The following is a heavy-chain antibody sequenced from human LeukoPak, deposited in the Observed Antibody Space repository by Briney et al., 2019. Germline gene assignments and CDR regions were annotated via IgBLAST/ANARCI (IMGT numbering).Heavy chain of an antibody. D-gene: IGHD6-13*01. Sequence: GGSLRLSCAASGFTFSSYSMTWVRQAPGKGLEWVSSISSSSSYTYYADSVKGRFTISRDNAKNSLYLQMNSLRAEDTAVYYCATSSSWYGDYWGQGTLVTVSS. V-gene: IGHV3-21*01. CDR2: ISSSSSYT. J-gene: IGHJ4*02. CDR1: GFTFSSYS. CDR3: ATSSSWYGDY.